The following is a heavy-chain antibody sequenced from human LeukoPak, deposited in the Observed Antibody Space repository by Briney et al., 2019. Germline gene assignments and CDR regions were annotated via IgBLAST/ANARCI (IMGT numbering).Heavy chain of an antibody. V-gene: IGHV3-7*01. CDR2: IKPDGSEE. Sequence: PGGSLRLSCAASGFTFSSYWMSWVRQSPGKGLEWVANIKPDGSEEYFMDSVKGRVTISRDNAKNALYLEMNSLRAEDTAEYFCARERMYSGSGSTYPYYDYWGQGTLVTVSS. CDR1: GFTFSSYW. CDR3: ARERMYSGSGSTYPYYDY. J-gene: IGHJ4*02. D-gene: IGHD3-10*01.